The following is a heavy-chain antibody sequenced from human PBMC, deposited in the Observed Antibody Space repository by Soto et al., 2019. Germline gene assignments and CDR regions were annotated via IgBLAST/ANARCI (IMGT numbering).Heavy chain of an antibody. CDR2: IYWDDDK. D-gene: IGHD3-10*01. J-gene: IGHJ5*02. CDR1: GFSLSTTGVG. CDR3: SQRLRDYGLGRERANYFDP. V-gene: IGHV2-5*02. Sequence: QITLKESGPTLVRPTQTLPLTCTFSGFSLSTTGVGVGWIRQPPGKALEWLALIYWDDDKRYSPSLKSRLTITQDTSKKEVILTRTNMDPVDTATYYGSQRLRDYGLGRERANYFDPWGHGTRVTVS.